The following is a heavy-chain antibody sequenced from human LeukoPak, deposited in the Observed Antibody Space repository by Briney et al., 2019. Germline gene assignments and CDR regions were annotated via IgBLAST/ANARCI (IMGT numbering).Heavy chain of an antibody. Sequence: ASVKVSCKASGGTFSSYAISWVRQAPGQGLEWMGGIIPIFGTANYAQKFQGRVTITADESTSTAYMELSSLRSEDTVVYYCARGQATYYYDSSGYYSFDYWGQGTLVTVSS. V-gene: IGHV1-69*13. D-gene: IGHD3-22*01. CDR2: IIPIFGTA. J-gene: IGHJ4*02. CDR1: GGTFSSYA. CDR3: ARGQATYYYDSSGYYSFDY.